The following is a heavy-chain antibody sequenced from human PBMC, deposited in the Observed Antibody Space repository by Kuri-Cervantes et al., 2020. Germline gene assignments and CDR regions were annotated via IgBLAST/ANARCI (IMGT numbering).Heavy chain of an antibody. J-gene: IGHJ3*02. V-gene: IGHV3-23*01. D-gene: IGHD5-18*01. Sequence: GESLKISCAASGFTFSSYWMSWVRQAPGKGLEWVSAISGSGGSTYYADSVKGRFTISRDNSKNTLYLQMNSLRAEDTAVYYCAKEVSYEDDAFDIWGQGTMVTVSS. CDR3: AKEVSYEDDAFDI. CDR1: GFTFSSYW. CDR2: ISGSGGST.